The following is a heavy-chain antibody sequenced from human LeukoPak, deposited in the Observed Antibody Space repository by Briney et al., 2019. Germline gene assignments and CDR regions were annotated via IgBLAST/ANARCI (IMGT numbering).Heavy chain of an antibody. CDR1: GFTFSSYG. J-gene: IGHJ4*02. CDR3: AKDGGATTTYYFGY. V-gene: IGHV3-30*02. Sequence: PGGSLRLSCAASGFTFSSYGVHWVRQAPGKGLEWVAFIRYDGSNKYYADSVKGRFTISRDNSKNTLYLQMNSLRAEDTAVYYCAKDGGATTTYYFGYWGQGTLVTVSS. CDR2: IRYDGSNK. D-gene: IGHD1-26*01.